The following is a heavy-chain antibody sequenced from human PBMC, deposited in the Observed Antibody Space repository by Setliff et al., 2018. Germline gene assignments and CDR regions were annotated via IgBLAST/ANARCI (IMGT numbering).Heavy chain of an antibody. Sequence: ESLKISCQGSGYTFTNYWIGWVRQMPGKGLEWMGILKPGDSGIRYSPSFQGQVTISADKSVSTAYLQWNSLKASDTAMYYCARNDYGDYGGFDYWGQGTQVTVSS. J-gene: IGHJ4*02. CDR1: GYTFTNYW. V-gene: IGHV5-51*01. CDR3: ARNDYGDYGGFDY. CDR2: LKPGDSGI. D-gene: IGHD4-17*01.